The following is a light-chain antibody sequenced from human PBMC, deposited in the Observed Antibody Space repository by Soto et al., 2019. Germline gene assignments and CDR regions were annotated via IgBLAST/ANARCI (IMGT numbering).Light chain of an antibody. CDR2: NNN. Sequence: QSVLTQPPSVSGAPGERVAISCTGSSSNVGAGYDVHWYQQLPGTAPKLLIYNNNNRPSGVPDRFSGSRSGTSASLAITGLQADDEADYHCQSYDSTLSARYVFGTGTKVTVL. CDR3: QSYDSTLSARYV. J-gene: IGLJ1*01. CDR1: SSNVGAGYD. V-gene: IGLV1-40*01.